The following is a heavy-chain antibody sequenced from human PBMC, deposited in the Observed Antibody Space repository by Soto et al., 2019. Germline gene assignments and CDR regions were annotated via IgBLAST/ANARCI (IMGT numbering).Heavy chain of an antibody. D-gene: IGHD3-10*01. CDR1: GFSFTANW. J-gene: IGHJ5*02. CDR3: ARVVTMVRGVTPQGCDP. Sequence: EVQLVQSGPEVKKPGESLKISCKGSGFSFTANWIGWVRRLPGKGLEWMGMIYPGDSDTRYSPSLQGQVIISADKSNSTTYWQWSRLKESDSAMYYCARVVTMVRGVTPQGCDPWGQGTLVTVSS. CDR2: IYPGDSDT. V-gene: IGHV5-51*01.